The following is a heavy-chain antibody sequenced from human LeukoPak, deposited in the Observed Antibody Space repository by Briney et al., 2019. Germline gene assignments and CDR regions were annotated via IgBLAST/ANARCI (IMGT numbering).Heavy chain of an antibody. Sequence: SVKVSCKASGGTFSSYAISWVRQAPGQGLEWMGGIIPNFGTANYAQKFQGRVTITADESTSTAYMELSSLRSEDTAVYYCARDPGWGTTVEVNWFNPWGQGTLVTVSS. V-gene: IGHV1-69*13. D-gene: IGHD4-23*01. CDR3: ARDPGWGTTVEVNWFNP. J-gene: IGHJ5*02. CDR2: IIPNFGTA. CDR1: GGTFSSYA.